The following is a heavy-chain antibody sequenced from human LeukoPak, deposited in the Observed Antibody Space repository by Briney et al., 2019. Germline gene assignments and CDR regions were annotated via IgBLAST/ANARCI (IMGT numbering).Heavy chain of an antibody. Sequence: ASVKVSCKASGGTFSSYAISWVRQAPGQGLEWMGGIIPIFGTANYAQKFQGRVTITADKSTSTAYMKLSSLRSEDTAVYYWARDGRYYDILTGYYLDYWGQGTLVTVSS. CDR1: GGTFSSYA. D-gene: IGHD3-9*01. CDR2: IIPIFGTA. J-gene: IGHJ4*02. CDR3: ARDGRYYDILTGYYLDY. V-gene: IGHV1-69*06.